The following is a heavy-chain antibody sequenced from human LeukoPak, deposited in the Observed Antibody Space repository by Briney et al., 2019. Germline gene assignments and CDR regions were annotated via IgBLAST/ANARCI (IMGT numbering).Heavy chain of an antibody. Sequence: PSGTLSLTCAVSGGSISSSNWWSWVRQPPGKGLEWIGEIYHSGSTNYNPSLKSRVTISADTSKNQLSLKLSSVTAADTAVYYCTRDSQWLVHLMWGQGTLVTVSS. J-gene: IGHJ4*02. CDR2: IYHSGST. D-gene: IGHD6-19*01. CDR3: TRDSQWLVHLM. V-gene: IGHV4-4*02. CDR1: GGSISSSNW.